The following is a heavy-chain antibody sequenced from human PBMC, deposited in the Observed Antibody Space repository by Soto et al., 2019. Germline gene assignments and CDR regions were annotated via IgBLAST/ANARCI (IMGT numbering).Heavy chain of an antibody. Sequence: QVQLVQSGAEVKKPGSSVKVSCKASGGTFSSYAISWVRQAPGQGLEWMGGIIPIFGTANYAQKFQGRVTITADESTSAAYMELSSLRTEEPAGYYCASELYNWNYRFDYWGQGTLVTVSS. V-gene: IGHV1-69*12. D-gene: IGHD1-7*01. CDR1: GGTFSSYA. CDR3: ASELYNWNYRFDY. CDR2: IIPIFGTA. J-gene: IGHJ4*02.